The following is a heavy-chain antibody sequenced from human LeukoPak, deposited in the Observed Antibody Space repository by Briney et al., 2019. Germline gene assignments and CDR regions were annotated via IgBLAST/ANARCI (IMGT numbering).Heavy chain of an antibody. Sequence: ASVKVSCKASGYTFTGYYMHWVRQAPGQGLEWMGWINPNSGGTNYAQKCQGRVTMTRDTSISTAYMELSRLRSDDTAVYYCASAIRAARTYYFDYWGQGTLVTVSS. V-gene: IGHV1-2*02. J-gene: IGHJ4*02. CDR2: INPNSGGT. D-gene: IGHD6-6*01. CDR3: ASAIRAARTYYFDY. CDR1: GYTFTGYY.